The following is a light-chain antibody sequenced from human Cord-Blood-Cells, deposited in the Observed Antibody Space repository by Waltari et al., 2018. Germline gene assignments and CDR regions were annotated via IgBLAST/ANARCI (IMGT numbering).Light chain of an antibody. V-gene: IGKV1-39*01. J-gene: IGKJ1*01. CDR2: AAS. CDR3: QQSYSTPGIGT. CDR1: KSISSY. Sequence: DIQMTQSPSSLSASVGDRVTITCRASKSISSYLNWYQQKPGKAPKLLIYAASSLQSGVPSRFSGSGSGTDFTLTISSLQPEDFATYYCQQSYSTPGIGTFGQGTKVEIK.